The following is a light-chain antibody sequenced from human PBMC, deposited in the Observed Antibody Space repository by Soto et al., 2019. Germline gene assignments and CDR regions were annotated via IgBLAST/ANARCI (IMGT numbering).Light chain of an antibody. V-gene: IGLV2-14*01. Sequence: QSALTQPASVSGSPGQSIAISCTGTTSDVADYNYVSWYQQHPGKAPKLMIYEVNNRPSWVSYRFSGSKSGNTASLTISGLQTEDEADYYCSSYTSSTTLVFGGGTKLTVL. CDR2: EVN. CDR1: TSDVADYNY. J-gene: IGLJ3*02. CDR3: SSYTSSTTLV.